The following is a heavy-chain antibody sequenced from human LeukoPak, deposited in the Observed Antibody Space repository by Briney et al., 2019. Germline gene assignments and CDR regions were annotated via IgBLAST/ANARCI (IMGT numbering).Heavy chain of an antibody. J-gene: IGHJ4*02. V-gene: IGHV5-51*01. D-gene: IGHD7-27*01. CDR2: IYPGDSDT. CDR1: GYRFTTYW. Sequence: ESLKISCKGSGYRFTTYWIGWVRQMPGKGLERMGIIYPGDSDTRYSSSFQGQVTISVDKSISTAYLQWSSLKASDTAMYYCARLTGDLYFDSWGQGTLVTVSS. CDR3: ARLTGDLYFDS.